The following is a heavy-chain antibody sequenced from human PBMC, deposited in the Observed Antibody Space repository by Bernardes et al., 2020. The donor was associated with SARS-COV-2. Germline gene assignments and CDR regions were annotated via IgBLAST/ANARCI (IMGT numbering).Heavy chain of an antibody. D-gene: IGHD2-2*01. J-gene: IGHJ5*02. CDR1: GDTINNYY. CDR3: ARDCGSSGCYGYYDT. V-gene: IGHV4-59*01. CDR2: IYYSGTT. Sequence: SETLSLTCTVSGDTINNYYWSWIRQPPGKALEWIGYIYYSGTTNYNPSLKSRVSISIDTSRNQFSLQLSSVTAADTARYYCARDCGSSGCYGYYDTWGQGTLVTVSS.